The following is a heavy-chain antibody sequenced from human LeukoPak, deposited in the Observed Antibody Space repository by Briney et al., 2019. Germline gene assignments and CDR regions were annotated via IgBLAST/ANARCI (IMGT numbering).Heavy chain of an antibody. CDR3: ARGVGGWLFGY. D-gene: IGHD6-19*01. J-gene: IGHJ4*02. Sequence: SETLSLTCTVPGGSISSYYWSWIRQPPGKGLEWIGYIYYSGSTNYNPSLKSRVTISVDTFKNQFSLKLSSVTAADTAVYYCARGVGGWLFGYWGQGTLVTVSS. CDR2: IYYSGST. CDR1: GGSISSYY. V-gene: IGHV4-59*08.